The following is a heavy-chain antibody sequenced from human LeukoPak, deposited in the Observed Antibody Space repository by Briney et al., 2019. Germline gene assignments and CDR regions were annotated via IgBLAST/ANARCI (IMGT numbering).Heavy chain of an antibody. CDR2: INQSGST. Sequence: SETLSLTCAVYAGSFSGYYWSWIRQPPGTGLEWIWEINQSGSTNYNPSLKSRVTISVDTSKNQFSLKLSSVTAADTAVYYCARGPLVYGSGSYFPYYFDHWGQGTLVTVSS. J-gene: IGHJ4*02. D-gene: IGHD3-10*01. CDR3: ARGPLVYGSGSYFPYYFDH. CDR1: AGSFSGYY. V-gene: IGHV4-34*01.